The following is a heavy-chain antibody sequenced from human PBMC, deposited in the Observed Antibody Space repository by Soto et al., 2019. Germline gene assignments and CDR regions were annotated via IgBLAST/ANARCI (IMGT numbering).Heavy chain of an antibody. D-gene: IGHD5-18*01. J-gene: IGHJ4*02. CDR3: ARAQTAMVFSSFDY. CDR1: GFTFSSYA. CDR2: ISYDGSNK. V-gene: IGHV3-30-3*01. Sequence: GGSLRLSCAASGFTFSSYAMHWVRQAPGKGLEWVAVISYDGSNKYYADSVKGRFTISRDNSKNTLYLQMNSLRAEDTAVYYCARAQTAMVFSSFDYWGQGTLVTVSS.